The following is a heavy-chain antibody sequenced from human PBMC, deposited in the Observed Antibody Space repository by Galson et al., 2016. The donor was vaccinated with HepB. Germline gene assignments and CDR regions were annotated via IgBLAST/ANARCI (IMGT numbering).Heavy chain of an antibody. J-gene: IGHJ4*02. CDR2: TYYGEDN. CDR3: GTYLVGRGGTGY. D-gene: IGHD3-16*01. Sequence: ETLSLTCTVSGASLGVSAYHWAWIRQPAGKGLEWMAHTYYGEDNRYNPSLQGRVTMSIDASTNERALTLRSATAADTAVYYCGTYLVGRGGTGYWGQGTPVTVSS. CDR1: GASLGVSAYH. V-gene: IGHV4-61*08.